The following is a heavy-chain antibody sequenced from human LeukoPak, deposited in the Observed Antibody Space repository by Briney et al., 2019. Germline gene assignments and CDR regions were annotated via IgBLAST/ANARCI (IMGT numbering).Heavy chain of an antibody. V-gene: IGHV3-11*01. J-gene: IGHJ4*02. D-gene: IGHD4-11*01. CDR2: ISSSGSTI. CDR1: GFTFSDYH. Sequence: PGGSLRLSCAASGFTFSDYHMSWIRQAPGKGLEWVSYISSSGSTIYYADSVKGRFTISRDNAKNSLYLQMNSLRAEDTAVYYCARDYYSNYVGSLDYWGQGTLVTVSS. CDR3: ARDYYSNYVGSLDY.